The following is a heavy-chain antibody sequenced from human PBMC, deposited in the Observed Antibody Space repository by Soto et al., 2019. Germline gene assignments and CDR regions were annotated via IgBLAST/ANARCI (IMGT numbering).Heavy chain of an antibody. CDR1: GFLFNNYA. CDR3: AKLGSSSWSPHYYFDY. CDR2: ITGSGSDT. V-gene: IGHV3-23*01. J-gene: IGHJ4*02. Sequence: GGSLRLSCAASGFLFNNYAMGWVRQAPGKGLEWVSAITGSGSDTYYLDSVKGRFTISRDNSKNTLYLQMNSLRAEDTAIYYCAKLGSSSWSPHYYFDYWGQGTLVTVSS. D-gene: IGHD2-2*01.